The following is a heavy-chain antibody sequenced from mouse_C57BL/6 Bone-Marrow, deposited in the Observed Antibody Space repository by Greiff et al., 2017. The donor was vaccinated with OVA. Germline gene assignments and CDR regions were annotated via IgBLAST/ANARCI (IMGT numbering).Heavy chain of an antibody. Sequence: VQGVESGAELARPGASVKLSCKASGYTFTSYGISWVKQRTGQGLEWIGEIYPRSGNTYYNEKFKGKATLTADKSSSTAYMELRSLTSEDSAVDFCAREVITTVVAPFDYWGQGTTLTVSS. J-gene: IGHJ2*01. D-gene: IGHD1-1*01. CDR3: AREVITTVVAPFDY. CDR1: GYTFTSYG. V-gene: IGHV1-81*01. CDR2: IYPRSGNT.